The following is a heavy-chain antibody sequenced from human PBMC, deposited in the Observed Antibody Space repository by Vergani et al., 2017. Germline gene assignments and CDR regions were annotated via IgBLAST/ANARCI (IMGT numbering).Heavy chain of an antibody. CDR3: ARETRDTPSSLDY. CDR2: ISNDRCNK. D-gene: IGHD5-24*01. CDR1: GFSFGSYG. V-gene: IGHV3-30*03. J-gene: IGHJ4*02. Sequence: QVQLVESGGNVVQSGTSLILSCAASGFSFGSYGMHWVRQSPGKGLEWVAVISNDRCNKYYEDSVKGRFTISKDISKNTLYLQMNSLRGDDTAVYYCARETRDTPSSLDYWGQGTMVTVSS.